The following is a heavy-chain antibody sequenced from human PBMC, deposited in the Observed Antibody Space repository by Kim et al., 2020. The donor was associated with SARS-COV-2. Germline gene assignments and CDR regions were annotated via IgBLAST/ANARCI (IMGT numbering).Heavy chain of an antibody. D-gene: IGHD2-21*02. Sequence: GVSLRLSCTASGFTFGDYAMSWFRQSPGKGLEWVGFIRSKAYGGTTEYVASVKGRFTISRDDSKSIAYLQMNSLKTEDTAVYYCTRDPSYCGGDCYSELFDYWGQGTLVTVSS. CDR2: IRSKAYGGTT. V-gene: IGHV3-49*03. CDR3: TRDPSYCGGDCYSELFDY. CDR1: GFTFGDYA. J-gene: IGHJ4*02.